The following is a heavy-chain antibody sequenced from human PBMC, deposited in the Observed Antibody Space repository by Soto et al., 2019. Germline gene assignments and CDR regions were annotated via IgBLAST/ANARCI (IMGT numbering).Heavy chain of an antibody. D-gene: IGHD6-19*01. V-gene: IGHV4-59*01. CDR1: GGSISSYY. J-gene: IGHJ6*02. CDR3: ARDRGCIAVAGPGLYYYYGMDV. CDR2: IYYSGST. Sequence: ETLSLTCTVSGGSISSYYWSWIRQPPGKGLEWIGYIYYSGSTNYNPSLKSRVTISVDTSKNQFSLKLSSVTAADTAVYYYARDRGCIAVAGPGLYYYYGMDVWGQGTTVTVSS.